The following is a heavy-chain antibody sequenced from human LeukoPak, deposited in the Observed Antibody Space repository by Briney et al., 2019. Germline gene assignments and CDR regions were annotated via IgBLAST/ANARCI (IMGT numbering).Heavy chain of an antibody. CDR3: ARGIGGSYYSGEIDAFDI. D-gene: IGHD1-26*01. V-gene: IGHV1-2*02. Sequence: GASVKVSCKASGYTFTGYYMHWVRQAPGQGLEWMGWINPNSGGTNYAQKFQGRVTMTRDTSISTAYMELSRLRSDDTAVYYCARGIGGSYYSGEIDAFDIWGQGTMVTVS. CDR2: INPNSGGT. J-gene: IGHJ3*02. CDR1: GYTFTGYY.